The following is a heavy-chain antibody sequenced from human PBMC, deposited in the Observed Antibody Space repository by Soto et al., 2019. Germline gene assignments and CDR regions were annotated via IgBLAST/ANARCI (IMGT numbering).Heavy chain of an antibody. CDR1: GFRFSSYS. J-gene: IGHJ4*02. CDR2: ISSSSTTI. D-gene: IGHD2-15*01. CDR3: ARDREYCSGGRCYETGSDY. V-gene: IGHV3-48*01. Sequence: GGSLRLSCVASGFRFSSYSMNWVRQAPGKGLEWVSDISSSSTTIDYADSVKGRFTISRDNAKNSLYLQMNSLRAEDTAVYYCARDREYCSGGRCYETGSDYWGQGTLVTVSS.